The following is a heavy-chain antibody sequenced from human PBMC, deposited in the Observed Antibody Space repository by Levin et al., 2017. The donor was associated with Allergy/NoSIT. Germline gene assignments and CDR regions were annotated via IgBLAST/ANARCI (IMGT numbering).Heavy chain of an antibody. CDR2: IYHSGST. V-gene: IGHV4-30-2*01. Sequence: SQTLSLTCAVSGGSISSGGYSWSWIRQPPGKGLEWIGYIYHSGSTYYNPSLKSRVTISVDRSKNQFSLKLSSVTAADTAVYYCARGGVYDSSGYYLGAFDIWGQGTMVTVSS. J-gene: IGHJ3*02. CDR3: ARGGVYDSSGYYLGAFDI. D-gene: IGHD3-22*01. CDR1: GGSISSGGYS.